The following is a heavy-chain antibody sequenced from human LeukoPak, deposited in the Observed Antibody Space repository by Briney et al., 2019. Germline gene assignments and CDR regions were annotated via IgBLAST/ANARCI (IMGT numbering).Heavy chain of an antibody. CDR2: ISYDGSNK. CDR3: ARDPDILTGIAFDI. Sequence: PGGSLRLSCAASGFTFSVYAMHWVRQAPGKGLEWVAVISYDGSNKYYADSVKGRFTISRDSSKNTLYLQMNSLRAEDTAVYYCARDPDILTGIAFDIWGQGTMVTVSS. J-gene: IGHJ3*02. V-gene: IGHV3-30-3*01. CDR1: GFTFSVYA. D-gene: IGHD3-9*01.